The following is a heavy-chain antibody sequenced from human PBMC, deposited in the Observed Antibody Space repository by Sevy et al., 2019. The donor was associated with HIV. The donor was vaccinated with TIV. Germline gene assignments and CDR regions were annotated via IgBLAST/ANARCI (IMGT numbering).Heavy chain of an antibody. CDR3: ARDLDSSGYYSWFDP. CDR1: GFTFSSYS. D-gene: IGHD3-22*01. V-gene: IGHV3-48*02. J-gene: IGHJ5*02. CDR2: ISSSSSTI. Sequence: GGSLRLSCAASGFTFSSYSMNWVRQAPGKGLEWVSYISSSSSTIYYADSVKGRFTISRDNAKNSLYLQMNSLRDEDTAVYYWARDLDSSGYYSWFDPWGQGTLVTVSS.